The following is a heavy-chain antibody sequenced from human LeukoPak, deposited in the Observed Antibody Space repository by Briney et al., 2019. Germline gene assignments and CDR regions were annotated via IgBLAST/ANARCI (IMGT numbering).Heavy chain of an antibody. D-gene: IGHD2-2*02. CDR1: GYTFTGYY. J-gene: IGHJ5*02. CDR2: INPNSGGT. Sequence: ASVKVSCKASGYTFTGYYMHWVRQAPGQGLEWMGCINPNSGGTNYAQKFQGRVTMTRDTSISTAYMELSRLRSDGTAVYYCARDRGHCSSTSCYTNNWFDPWGQGTLVTVSS. CDR3: ARDRGHCSSTSCYTNNWFDP. V-gene: IGHV1-2*02.